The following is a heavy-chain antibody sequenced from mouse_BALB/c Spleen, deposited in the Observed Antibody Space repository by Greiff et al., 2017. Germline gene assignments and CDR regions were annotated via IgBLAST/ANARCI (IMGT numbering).Heavy chain of an antibody. Sequence: EVHLVESGGGLVKPGGSLKLSCAASGFTFSSYTMSWVRQTPEKSLEWVATISSGGGNTYYPDSVKGRFTISRDNAKNNLYLQMSSLRSEDTALYYCASAIYYDYDGFAYWGQGTLVTVSA. CDR3: ASAIYYDYDGFAY. J-gene: IGHJ3*01. V-gene: IGHV5-9*03. CDR2: ISSGGGNT. D-gene: IGHD2-4*01. CDR1: GFTFSSYT.